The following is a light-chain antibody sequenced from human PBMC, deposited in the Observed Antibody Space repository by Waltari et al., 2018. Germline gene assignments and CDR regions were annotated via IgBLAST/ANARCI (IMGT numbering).Light chain of an antibody. CDR1: QSISSY. CDR3: QQSYSTPLT. CDR2: AAS. Sequence: DIQMTQSPSSLSASVGDRVTITCRASQSISSYLNWYQQKPGKAPKLLIYAASSLQSGVPSRFSGSGSATDFTLTISSLQPEDFATYYCQQSYSTPLTSGGGTKVEIK. V-gene: IGKV1-39*01. J-gene: IGKJ4*01.